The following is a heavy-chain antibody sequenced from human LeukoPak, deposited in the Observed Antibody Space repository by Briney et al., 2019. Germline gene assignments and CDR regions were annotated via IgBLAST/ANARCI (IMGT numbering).Heavy chain of an antibody. Sequence: GGSLILSCAASGFTFSSYAMSWVRQALGEGLEWVSAISGSGGSTYYADSVKGRFTISRDNSKNTLYLQMNSLRAEDTAVYYCAKDYYGSGSYYNVIEYWGQGTLVTVSS. CDR3: AKDYYGSGSYYNVIEY. CDR2: ISGSGGST. CDR1: GFTFSSYA. V-gene: IGHV3-23*01. D-gene: IGHD3-10*01. J-gene: IGHJ4*02.